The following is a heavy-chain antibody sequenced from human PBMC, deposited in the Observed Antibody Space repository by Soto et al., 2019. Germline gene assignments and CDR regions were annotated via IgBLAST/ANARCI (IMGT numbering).Heavy chain of an antibody. J-gene: IGHJ4*02. CDR2: TSYDGTNK. V-gene: IGHV3-30*19. CDR3: ARWGTTGGLDV. D-gene: IGHD3-16*01. Sequence: QVQLVESGGGVVQPGTSLRLSCVGSGFTFRSFDIHWVRQAPGRGLEWVALTSYDGTNKYFGDSVKGRFTISRDNSRNTVDLQMDSLRLEDTALYYCARWGTTGGLDVWGQGTLVSVSS. CDR1: GFTFRSFD.